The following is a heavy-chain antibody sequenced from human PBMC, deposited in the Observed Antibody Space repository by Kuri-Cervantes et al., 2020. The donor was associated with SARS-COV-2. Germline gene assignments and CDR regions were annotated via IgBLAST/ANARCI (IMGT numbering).Heavy chain of an antibody. D-gene: IGHD6-13*01. CDR2: IIPIFGTA. V-gene: IGHV1-69*13. Sequence: SVKVSCKASGYTFTSYAMHWVRQAPGQGLEWMGGIIPIFGTANYAQKFQGRVTITADESTSTAYMELSSLRSEDTAVYYCARHQGGSSSRLWYAFDIWGQGTMVTVSS. J-gene: IGHJ3*02. CDR1: GYTFTSYA. CDR3: ARHQGGSSSRLWYAFDI.